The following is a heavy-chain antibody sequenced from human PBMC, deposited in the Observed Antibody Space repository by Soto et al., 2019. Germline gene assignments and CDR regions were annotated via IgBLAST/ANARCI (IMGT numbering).Heavy chain of an antibody. D-gene: IGHD3-10*01. CDR2: IWYDGSNK. V-gene: IGHV3-33*01. Sequence: GGSLRLSCAASGFTFSSYGMHWVRQAPGKGLEWVAVIWYDGSNKYYADSVKGRFTISRDNSKNTLYLQMNSLRAEDTAVYYCARAHYYGSGSYYNAPSPFEYWGQGTLVPVSS. J-gene: IGHJ4*02. CDR3: ARAHYYGSGSYYNAPSPFEY. CDR1: GFTFSSYG.